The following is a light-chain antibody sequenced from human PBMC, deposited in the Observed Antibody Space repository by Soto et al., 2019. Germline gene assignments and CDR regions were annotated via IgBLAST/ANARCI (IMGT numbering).Light chain of an antibody. V-gene: IGKV4-1*01. J-gene: IGKJ1*01. Sequence: DIVRTQSPESLTVSLGERATINCKSSQNIFYSSKNKNYLAWYQHKTGQPPKVLIYWASARESGVPDRFRGSGSGTDFTLTIDSLQAENVAVYYCQQYYSNHQTFGQGTKVDIK. CDR1: QNIFYSSKNKNY. CDR3: QQYYSNHQT. CDR2: WAS.